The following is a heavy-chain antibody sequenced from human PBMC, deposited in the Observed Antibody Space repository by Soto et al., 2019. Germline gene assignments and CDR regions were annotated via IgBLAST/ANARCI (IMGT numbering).Heavy chain of an antibody. Sequence: QVQLVQSGAEVKKPGASVKVSCKASGYSFTSHYMHWVRQAPGQGLEWMGTIYPRGVNLAYAQQVKGRVTRAKGTSPGTVYIALNSLTADDTAGYYCARDQSWHDLVCGFDPWGQGTLGTVAS. V-gene: IGHV1-46*03. D-gene: IGHD1-1*01. CDR3: ARDQSWHDLVCGFDP. CDR1: GYSFTSHY. CDR2: IYPRGVNL. J-gene: IGHJ5*02.